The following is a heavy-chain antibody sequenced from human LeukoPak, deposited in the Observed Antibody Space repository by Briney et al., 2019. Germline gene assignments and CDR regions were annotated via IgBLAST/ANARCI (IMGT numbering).Heavy chain of an antibody. D-gene: IGHD5-18*01. Sequence: GGSLRLSCAASGFTFSSYGMHWVRQAPGKGLEWVAVISYDGSNKYYADSVKGRFTISRDNSKNTLYLQMNSLRAEDMAVYYCAKGYSYGQGYYYYGMDVWGQGTTVTVSS. CDR1: GFTFSSYG. V-gene: IGHV3-30*18. CDR3: AKGYSYGQGYYYYGMDV. J-gene: IGHJ6*02. CDR2: ISYDGSNK.